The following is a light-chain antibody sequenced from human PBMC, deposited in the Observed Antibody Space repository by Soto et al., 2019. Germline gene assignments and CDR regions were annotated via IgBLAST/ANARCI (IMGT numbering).Light chain of an antibody. CDR1: QSVSSN. CDR2: GAS. V-gene: IGKV3-15*01. Sequence: EIVMTQSPGTLSVSPGERATLSCRASQSVSSNLAWYQQKPGQAPRLLLYGASTRATGIPARFSGSGSGTEFTLTISSLQSEDFAVYYCQQYNSWPRTFGQGTKVDIK. CDR3: QQYNSWPRT. J-gene: IGKJ1*01.